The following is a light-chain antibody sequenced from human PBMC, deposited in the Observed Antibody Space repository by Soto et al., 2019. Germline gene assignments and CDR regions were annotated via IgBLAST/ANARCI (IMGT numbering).Light chain of an antibody. J-gene: IGKJ5*01. V-gene: IGKV3D-20*02. CDR1: QSISSSY. CDR2: GAS. CDR3: QQRMNWPLT. Sequence: ETVLSQSPGTLSLSKGERATLSCGASQSISSSYLAWYQQKPGQAPRLLIYGASSRATGIPARFSGSGSETDSTLTISSLEPEDVAVYYCQQRMNWPLTFGQGRLLEVK.